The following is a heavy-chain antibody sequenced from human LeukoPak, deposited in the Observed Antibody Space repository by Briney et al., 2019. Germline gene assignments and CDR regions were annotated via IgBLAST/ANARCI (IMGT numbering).Heavy chain of an antibody. CDR2: IIPIFGTA. D-gene: IGHD5-24*01. CDR1: GGTFSSYA. CDR3: ARDSRDGYSFDY. J-gene: IGHJ4*02. V-gene: IGHV1-69*05. Sequence: ASVKVSCKASGGTFSSYAISWVRQAPGQGLEWMGGIIPIFGTANYAQKFQGRVTITTDESTSTAYMALSSLRSEYTAVYYGARDSRDGYSFDYWGQGTLVTVSS.